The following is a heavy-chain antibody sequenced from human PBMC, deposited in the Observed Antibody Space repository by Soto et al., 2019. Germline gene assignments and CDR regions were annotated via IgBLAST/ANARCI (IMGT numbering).Heavy chain of an antibody. V-gene: IGHV2-5*02. CDR3: ARSKYSISSFDY. CDR1: GFSLSTDDVG. Sequence: SGPTLVNPTQTLTLTCTFSGFSLSTDDVGVGWIRQPPGKALDWLAVIYWDDDKRYSPSLKSRLNITKDTSKNQVLLTMTNMDPVETATYFCARSKYSISSFDYWGQGDPVTAS. J-gene: IGHJ4*02. D-gene: IGHD6-6*01. CDR2: IYWDDDK.